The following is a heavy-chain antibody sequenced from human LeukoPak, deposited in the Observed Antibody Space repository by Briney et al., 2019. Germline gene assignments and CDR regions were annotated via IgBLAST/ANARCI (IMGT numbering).Heavy chain of an antibody. J-gene: IGHJ4*02. V-gene: IGHV4-34*01. CDR2: INHSGST. Sequence: SETLSLTCAVYGGSFSGYYWSWIRQPPGKGLEWIGEINHSGSTNYNPSLKSRVTISVDTSKNQFSLKLSSVTAADTAVYYCARRSHDYSNYRDYWGQGTLVTVSS. CDR1: GGSFSGYY. D-gene: IGHD4-11*01. CDR3: ARRSHDYSNYRDY.